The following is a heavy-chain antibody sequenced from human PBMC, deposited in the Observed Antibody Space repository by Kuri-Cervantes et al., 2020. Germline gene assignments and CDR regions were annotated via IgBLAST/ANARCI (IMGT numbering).Heavy chain of an antibody. Sequence: GESLKISFSASGFTFSSYAISWVRQAPGKGVEWVSAISCSSGSTYYADSVKGRSTISRDNSKNTLYLKMNSLSAEDTAVYYCATRIAVAGTGNYWGQGTLVTVSS. V-gene: IGHV3-23*01. CDR1: GFTFSSYA. CDR2: ISCSSGST. D-gene: IGHD6-19*01. CDR3: ATRIAVAGTGNY. J-gene: IGHJ4*02.